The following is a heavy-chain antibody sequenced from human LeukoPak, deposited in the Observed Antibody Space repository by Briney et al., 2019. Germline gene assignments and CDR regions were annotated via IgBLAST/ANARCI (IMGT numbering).Heavy chain of an antibody. CDR1: GGSIGRYY. V-gene: IGHV4-59*08. CDR3: ARTMTTEDQLYFDY. J-gene: IGHJ4*02. D-gene: IGHD4-17*01. CDR2: IYYNGNT. Sequence: SETLSLTCTVSGGSIGRYYWSWIRQPPGKGLEWIGYIYYNGNTKYNPSLKSRVTLSLDTSKNQFSLGLSSVTAADTAVYYCARTMTTEDQLYFDYWGQGTLVTVSS.